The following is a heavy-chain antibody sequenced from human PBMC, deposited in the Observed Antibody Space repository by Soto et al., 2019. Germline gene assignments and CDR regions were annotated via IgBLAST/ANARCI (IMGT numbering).Heavy chain of an antibody. CDR2: VNHNGRN. CDR1: GGSFSGYF. Sequence: SETLSLTCAVYGGSFSGYFWNWIRQTPGKGLEWIGKVNHNGRNNYNPSLKSRVTISLDMSKNQISLKLTSVTAADTAVYYCARGRSSDWQVAFDFWGQGTMVT. J-gene: IGHJ3*01. CDR3: ARGRSSDWQVAFDF. V-gene: IGHV4-34*01. D-gene: IGHD6-19*01.